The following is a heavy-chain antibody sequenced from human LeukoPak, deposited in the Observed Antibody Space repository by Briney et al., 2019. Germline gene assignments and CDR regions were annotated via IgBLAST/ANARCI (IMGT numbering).Heavy chain of an antibody. CDR3: ARGCSDYYDFWSGYYSSGSSAFDI. D-gene: IGHD3-3*01. CDR2: MNPNSGNT. Sequence: ASVKVSCKASGYTFTSYDINWVRQATGQGLEWMGWMNPNSGNTGYAQKFQGRVTMTRNTSISTAYMELSSLRSEDTAVYYCARGCSDYYDFWSGYYSSGSSAFDIWGQGTMVTVSS. CDR1: GYTFTSYD. V-gene: IGHV1-8*01. J-gene: IGHJ3*02.